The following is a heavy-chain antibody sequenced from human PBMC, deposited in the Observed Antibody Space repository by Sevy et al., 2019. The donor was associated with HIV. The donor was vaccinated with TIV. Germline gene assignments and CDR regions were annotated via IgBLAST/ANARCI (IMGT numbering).Heavy chain of an antibody. CDR3: AKDMGGGRCSSTSCSNYYYYYGMDV. D-gene: IGHD2-2*01. CDR1: GFTFSSYW. J-gene: IGHJ6*02. V-gene: IGHV3-7*03. CDR2: IKQDGSEK. Sequence: GGSLRLSCAASGFTFSSYWMSWVRQAPGKGLEWVANIKQDGSEKYYVDSVKGRFTISRDNAKNSLYLQMNSLRAEDTALYYCAKDMGGGRCSSTSCSNYYYYYGMDVWGQGTTVTVSS.